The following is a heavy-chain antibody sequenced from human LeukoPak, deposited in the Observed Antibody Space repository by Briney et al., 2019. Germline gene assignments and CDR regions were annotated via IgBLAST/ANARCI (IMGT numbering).Heavy chain of an antibody. CDR3: ARALWFGAEGDY. J-gene: IGHJ4*02. D-gene: IGHD3-10*01. CDR2: INPSGGST. Sequence: ASVKVSCKASGYTFSSYYMHWVRQAPGQGLEWMGIINPSGGSTSYAQKFQGRVTMTRDTSTNTVYMELSSLRSEDTAVYYCARALWFGAEGDYWGQGTLVTVSS. V-gene: IGHV1-46*01. CDR1: GYTFSSYY.